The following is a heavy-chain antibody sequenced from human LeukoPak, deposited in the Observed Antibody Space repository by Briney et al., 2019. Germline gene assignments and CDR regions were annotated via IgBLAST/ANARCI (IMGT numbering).Heavy chain of an antibody. J-gene: IGHJ4*02. CDR3: ARGGAVAGSTADY. CDR1: GFTFSSYS. CDR2: ISSSSSYI. Sequence: GGSLRLSCAASGFTFSSYSMNWVRQAPGKGLEWVSSISSSSSYIYYADSVKGRSTISRDNANDSLFLQLNSLRAEDTAIYYCARGGAVAGSTADYWGQGTLVTVSS. D-gene: IGHD6-13*01. V-gene: IGHV3-21*01.